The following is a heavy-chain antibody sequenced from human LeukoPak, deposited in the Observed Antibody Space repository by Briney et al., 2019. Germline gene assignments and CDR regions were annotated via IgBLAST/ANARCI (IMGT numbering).Heavy chain of an antibody. V-gene: IGHV1-46*01. D-gene: IGHD2-15*01. CDR3: AGAPPEYTPVYHVGFDY. CDR1: EYTFTT. Sequence: GASVKVSCKASEYTFTTMHWVRQSPGHGLEWMGLIDPSGGYTTYTQKFQGRVTMTRDTSTSTVFMELSSLTSEDTAVYFCAGAPPEYTPVYHVGFDYWGQGALVTVSS. J-gene: IGHJ4*02. CDR2: IDPSGGYT.